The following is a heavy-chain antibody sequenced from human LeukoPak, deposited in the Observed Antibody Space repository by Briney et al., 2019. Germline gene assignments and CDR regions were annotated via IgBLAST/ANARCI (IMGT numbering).Heavy chain of an antibody. V-gene: IGHV3-7*03. CDR2: IKQDGSEK. CDR3: ARDSGHYDFWSGYESNYYYYYMDV. J-gene: IGHJ6*03. D-gene: IGHD3-3*01. CDR1: EFTFFTYW. Sequence: GGSLRLSCAASEFTFFTYWMTWVRQAPGKGLEWVANIKQDGSEKYYVDSVKGRFTISRDNAKNSLYLQMNSLRVEDTAVYYCARDSGHYDFWSGYESNYYYYYMDVWGKGTTVTVSS.